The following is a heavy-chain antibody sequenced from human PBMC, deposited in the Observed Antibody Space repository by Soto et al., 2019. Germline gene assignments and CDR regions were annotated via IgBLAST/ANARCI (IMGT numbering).Heavy chain of an antibody. Sequence: PSETLSLTCAVYGGSFSGYYWSWIRQPPGKGLEWIGEINHSGSTNYNPSLKSRVTISVDTSKNQFSLKLSSVTAADTAVYYCARAGYYGSGSRPYYYYYGMDVWGQGTTVTVSS. D-gene: IGHD3-10*01. V-gene: IGHV4-34*01. J-gene: IGHJ6*02. CDR2: INHSGST. CDR3: ARAGYYGSGSRPYYYYYGMDV. CDR1: GGSFSGYY.